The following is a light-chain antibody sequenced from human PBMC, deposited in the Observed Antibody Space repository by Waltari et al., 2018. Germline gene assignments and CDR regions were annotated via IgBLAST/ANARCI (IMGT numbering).Light chain of an antibody. CDR2: EVS. CDR3: CSYAGSYNFEV. J-gene: IGLJ1*01. Sequence: QSALTQSASVSGSPGQSIAISCSGTNSDIGNYNLVSWFQQHPGKAPKLMIFEVSKRPSGISSRFSGSKSGNTASLTISGLQPEDEANYYCCSYAGSYNFEVFRTGTKVTVL. V-gene: IGLV2-23*02. CDR1: NSDIGNYNL.